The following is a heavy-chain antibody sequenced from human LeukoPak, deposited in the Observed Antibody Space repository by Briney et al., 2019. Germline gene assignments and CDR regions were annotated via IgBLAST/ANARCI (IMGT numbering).Heavy chain of an antibody. CDR3: ARSSHYDILTGYSEEDAFDI. CDR2: IYSGGST. J-gene: IGHJ3*02. D-gene: IGHD3-9*01. CDR1: GFTVSSNY. V-gene: IGHV3-53*01. Sequence: GSLRLSCAASGFTVSSNYLSWVRQAPGKGLEWGSVIYSGGSTDYADSVKGRFTISRDNSKNTLYLQMNSLRVEDTAVYYCARSSHYDILTGYSEEDAFDIWGQGTMVTVSS.